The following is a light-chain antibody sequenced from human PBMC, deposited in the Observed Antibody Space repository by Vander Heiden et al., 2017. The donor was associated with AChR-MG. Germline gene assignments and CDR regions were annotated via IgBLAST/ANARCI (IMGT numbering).Light chain of an antibody. CDR2: ANR. CDR3: QSNDSSLSGSV. CDR1: WSITWAGYD. V-gene: IGLV1-40*01. Sequence: QSVLTQAPSVSGAPGQRVNISCTGVWSITWAGYDVHWYQQLPGTAPKLLIYANRNRPSEVPDRFSGSKSGTSASLAITGLQAEDEADYYCQSNDSSLSGSVFGAGTKVTVL. J-gene: IGLJ1*01.